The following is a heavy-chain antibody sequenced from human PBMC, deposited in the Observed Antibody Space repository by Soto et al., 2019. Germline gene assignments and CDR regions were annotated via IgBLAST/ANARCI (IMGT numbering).Heavy chain of an antibody. CDR1: GGSISSGGYY. CDR2: IYYSGST. V-gene: IGHV4-31*03. J-gene: IGHJ5*02. CDR3: ARGVTVFGLVSRFWFDP. Sequence: PSETLSLTCTVSGGSISSGGYYWSWIRQHPGKGLEWIGYIYYSGSTYYNPSLKSRVTISVDTSKNQFSLKLSSVTAADRAVYFSARGVTVFGLVSRFWFDPWGQGTVVTVSS. D-gene: IGHD3-3*01.